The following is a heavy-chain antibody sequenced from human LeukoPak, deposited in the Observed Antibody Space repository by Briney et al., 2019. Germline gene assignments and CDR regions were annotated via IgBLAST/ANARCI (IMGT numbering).Heavy chain of an antibody. CDR2: INWNGGST. J-gene: IGHJ4*02. D-gene: IGHD3-22*01. CDR3: ARDRRGLYYDSSGYVVN. Sequence: GGSLRLSCAASGFTFSSYAMSWVRQAPGKGLEWVSGINWNGGSTVYADSVKGRFTISRDNAKNSLYLQMNSLRAEDTALYYCARDRRGLYYDSSGYVVNWGQGTLVTVSS. CDR1: GFTFSSYA. V-gene: IGHV3-20*04.